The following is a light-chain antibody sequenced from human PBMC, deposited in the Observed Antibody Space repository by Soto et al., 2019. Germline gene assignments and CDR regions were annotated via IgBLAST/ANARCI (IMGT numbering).Light chain of an antibody. CDR1: QSIGGY. J-gene: IGKJ1*01. CDR2: GAS. V-gene: IGKV1-39*01. Sequence: DLQMTQSPSSLSASVGDRVTITCRASQSIGGYLNWYQQKPGKAPNLLIYGASSLQSGVPSRFSGSGSGTDFTLTISSLQPEDFATYCCQQSYITPWTFGQGTKVEIK. CDR3: QQSYITPWT.